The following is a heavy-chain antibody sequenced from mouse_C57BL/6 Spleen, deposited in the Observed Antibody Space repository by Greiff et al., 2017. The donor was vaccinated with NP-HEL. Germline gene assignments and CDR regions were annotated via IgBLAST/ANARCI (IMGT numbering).Heavy chain of an antibody. CDR3: ASSGRDYAMDY. CDR2: INPYNGGT. V-gene: IGHV1-19*01. Sequence: VQLQQSGPVLVKPGASVKMSCKASGYTFTDYYMNWVKQSHGKSLEWIGVINPYNGGTSYNQKFKGKATLTVDKSSSTAYMELNSLTSEDSAVYYCASSGRDYAMDYWGQGTSVTVSS. CDR1: GYTFTDYY. D-gene: IGHD1-1*01. J-gene: IGHJ4*01.